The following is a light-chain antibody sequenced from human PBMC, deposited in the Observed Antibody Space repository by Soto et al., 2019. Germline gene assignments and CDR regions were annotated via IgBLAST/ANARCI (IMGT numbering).Light chain of an antibody. Sequence: EIVMTQSPATLSVSPGERATLSCRASQSVSSNLGWYQQKPGQAPRLLIYGASTRATGIPARFSGSGSGTELTLTISSLQSEDFALYYCQQYNKWFITFGQGTRLEIK. J-gene: IGKJ5*01. V-gene: IGKV3-15*01. CDR2: GAS. CDR3: QQYNKWFIT. CDR1: QSVSSN.